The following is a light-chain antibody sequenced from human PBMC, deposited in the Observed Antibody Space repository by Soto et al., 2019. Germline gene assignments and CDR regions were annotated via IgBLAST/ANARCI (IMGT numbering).Light chain of an antibody. CDR3: TSYVGNDIWV. V-gene: IGLV2-8*01. CDR2: EVT. Sequence: QSALTQPPSASGSPGQSVTISCTGTSSDVGAYKYVSWYQQYPGKAPKLMIYEVTKRPSGVPDRFSGYKSDNKASLTVSGLQGEDEADYYCTSYVGNDIWVFGGGTKVTVL. CDR1: SSDVGAYKY. J-gene: IGLJ3*02.